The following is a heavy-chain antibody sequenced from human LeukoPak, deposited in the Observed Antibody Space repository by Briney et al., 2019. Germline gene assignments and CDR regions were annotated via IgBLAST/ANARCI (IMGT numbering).Heavy chain of an antibody. CDR2: IYTSGST. V-gene: IGHV4-4*09. D-gene: IGHD1-26*01. CDR1: GGSISSYY. CDR3: ARHDWEEGYFDY. Sequence: SETLSLTCTVSGGSISSYYWSWTRQPPGKGLEWIGYIYTSGSTNYNPSLKSRVTISVDTSKNQFSLKLSSVTAADTAVYYCARHDWEEGYFDYWGQGTLVTVSS. J-gene: IGHJ4*02.